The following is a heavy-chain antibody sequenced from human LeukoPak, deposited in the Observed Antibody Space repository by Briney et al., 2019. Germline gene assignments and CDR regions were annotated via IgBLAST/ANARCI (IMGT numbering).Heavy chain of an antibody. CDR1: KFTFSSFG. CDR3: ARPTAGYSYGPYYYYYAMDV. D-gene: IGHD5-18*01. V-gene: IGHV3-30*03. Sequence: GGSLRLSCAASKFTFSSFGMTWVRQAPGMGLEWVAVISYDGNNIYDADSVKGRFTISRDNSKNKLYLQMNSLRTEDTAVYYCARPTAGYSYGPYYYYYAMDVWGQGTTATVSS. CDR2: ISYDGNNI. J-gene: IGHJ6*02.